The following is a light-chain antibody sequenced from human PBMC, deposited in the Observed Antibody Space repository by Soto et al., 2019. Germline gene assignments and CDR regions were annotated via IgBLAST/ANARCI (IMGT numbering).Light chain of an antibody. CDR2: AVN. Sequence: QSVLTQPASVSGAPGQSITISCTGTSSDVGKYTFVSWYGQHPGKAPKLIIFAVNKRPSGVSNRFSGSKSGNTASLTISGLQAEDEANYYCCLYGGSNNYVVFGGGTKLTVL. CDR3: CLYGGSNNYVV. V-gene: IGLV2-23*02. CDR1: SSDVGKYTF. J-gene: IGLJ2*01.